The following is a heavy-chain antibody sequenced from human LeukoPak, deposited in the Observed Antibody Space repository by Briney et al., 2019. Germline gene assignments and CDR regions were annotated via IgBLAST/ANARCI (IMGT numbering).Heavy chain of an antibody. CDR3: ARDQAPRGIGY. J-gene: IGHJ4*02. Sequence: ASVKVSCKASGYTLTSHGIGWVRQAPGQGLEWMGWISFYNGNTNYAQKLQGRMTMTTDTSTSTAYMELRRLRSDDTAVYYCARDQAPRGIGYWGQGTLVTVSS. D-gene: IGHD3-10*01. V-gene: IGHV1-18*01. CDR2: ISFYNGNT. CDR1: GYTLTSHG.